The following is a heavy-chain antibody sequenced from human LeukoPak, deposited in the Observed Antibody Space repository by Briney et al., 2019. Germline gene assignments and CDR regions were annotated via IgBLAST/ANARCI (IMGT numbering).Heavy chain of an antibody. D-gene: IGHD4-17*01. CDR2: ISSSSKYI. J-gene: IGHJ4*02. V-gene: IGHV3-21*01. Sequence: PGGSLRHSCAASGFTFSSYSMIWVRQAPGKGLEWVSSISSSSKYIYYADSVRGRFTISRDDAKNSLYMEINSLRAEDTAVYYCARAPLYGNYLDYWGQGTLVTVSS. CDR1: GFTFSSYS. CDR3: ARAPLYGNYLDY.